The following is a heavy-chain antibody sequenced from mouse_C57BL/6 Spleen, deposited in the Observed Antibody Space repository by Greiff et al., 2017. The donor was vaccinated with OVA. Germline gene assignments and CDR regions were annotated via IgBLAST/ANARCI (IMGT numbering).Heavy chain of an antibody. Sequence: EVQRVESGGGLVQPGGSMKLSCVASGFTFSNYWMNWVRQSPEKGLEWVAQIRLKSDNYATHYAESVKGRFTISRDDSKSSVYLQMNNLRAEDTGIYYCTVSDVWGTGTTVTVSS. J-gene: IGHJ1*03. CDR1: GFTFSNYW. CDR2: IRLKSDNYAT. CDR3: TVSDV. V-gene: IGHV6-3*01.